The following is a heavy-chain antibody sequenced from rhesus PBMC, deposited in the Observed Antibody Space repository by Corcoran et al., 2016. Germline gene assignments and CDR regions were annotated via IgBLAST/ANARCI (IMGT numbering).Heavy chain of an antibody. V-gene: IGHV3-28*01. J-gene: IGHJ3*01. D-gene: IGHD4-29*01. Sequence: EVKLLQSGGGLVQPGGSLKLSCAASGIDFSRYWMSWVRRAPGKGLEWIGEINPDSSTINYAPSLKVKFIISRDNAKNTLYLQMSQVRSEDTALYYCARQGYYGLFAYWGQGTLVTVSA. CDR1: GIDFSRYW. CDR3: ARQGYYGLFAY. CDR2: INPDSSTI.